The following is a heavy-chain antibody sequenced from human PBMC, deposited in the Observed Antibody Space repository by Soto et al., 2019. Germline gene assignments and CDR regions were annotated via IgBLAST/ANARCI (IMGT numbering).Heavy chain of an antibody. CDR1: GFTFSNAW. J-gene: IGHJ1*01. Sequence: EVQLVESGGGLVKPGGSLRLSCAASGFTFSNAWMTWVRQAPGKGLEWVGRIKSKTDGGTIDYAAPVKGRFTISRDESKDTVYLQMNSLKTEDTAVYYCFGDWRCRTNFQHRGQGTLVTVSS. CDR2: IKSKTDGGTI. D-gene: IGHD3-10*01. CDR3: FGDWRCRTNFQH. V-gene: IGHV3-15*07.